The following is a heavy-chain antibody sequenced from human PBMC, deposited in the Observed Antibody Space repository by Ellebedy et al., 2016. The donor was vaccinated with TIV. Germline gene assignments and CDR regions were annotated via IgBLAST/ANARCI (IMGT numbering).Heavy chain of an antibody. D-gene: IGHD2-15*01. J-gene: IGHJ4*02. CDR1: GYSISSNNW. CDR3: ARKRDGSYIDY. CDR2: IYDSENT. V-gene: IGHV4-28*01. Sequence: SETLSLXXAVSGYSISSNNWWGWIRQPPGKGLEWIGYIYDSENTHYNPSLKSRVTMSVDTSKNQFSLKLSSVTAVDTAVYYCARKRDGSYIDYWGQGTLVTVSS.